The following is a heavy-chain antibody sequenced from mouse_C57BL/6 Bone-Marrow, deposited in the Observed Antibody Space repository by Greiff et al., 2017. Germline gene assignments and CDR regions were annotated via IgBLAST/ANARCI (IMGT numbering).Heavy chain of an antibody. CDR1: GYTFTSYW. V-gene: IGHV1-7*01. J-gene: IGHJ2*01. CDR2: INPSSGYT. Sequence: QVQLQQSGAELAKPGASVKLSCKASGYTFTSYWMHWVKQRPGQGLEWIGYINPSSGYTKYNQKFKDKATLTADKYSSTAYMQLSSRTYEDAAVYYCSRYGNSDYFDYWGQGTTLTVSS. CDR3: SRYGNSDYFDY. D-gene: IGHD2-1*01.